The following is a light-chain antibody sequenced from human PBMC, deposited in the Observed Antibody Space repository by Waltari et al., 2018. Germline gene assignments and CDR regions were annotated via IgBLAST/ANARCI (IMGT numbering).Light chain of an antibody. CDR2: EVN. CDR1: SSDIDYNY. CDR3: NSYAGIIIL. J-gene: IGLJ2*01. V-gene: IGLV2-8*01. Sequence: QSALTQPPSASGSPGQSVTISCTGNSSDIDYNYVSWYQQHPGKAPKVVIYEVNKRPSGVPDRFSGAKSGNAASLTVSGLQAEDEADYYCNSYAGIIILVGGGTKLTVL.